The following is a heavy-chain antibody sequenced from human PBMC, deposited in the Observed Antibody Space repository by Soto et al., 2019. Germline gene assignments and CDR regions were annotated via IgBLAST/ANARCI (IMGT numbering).Heavy chain of an antibody. CDR3: AREVQVNTPVFAH. CDR1: GGTFSNYA. Sequence: QVQLEQSGAEVKRTGSSVKVACKASGGTFSNYAINWVRQAPGHGLEWMGDIAPMFGKAKYAQKFQGRVTITADESTSTAYMELSGLTSADTALYFCAREVQVNTPVFAHWGHGTLVTVSS. CDR2: IAPMFGKA. V-gene: IGHV1-69*01. J-gene: IGHJ4*01. D-gene: IGHD3-22*01.